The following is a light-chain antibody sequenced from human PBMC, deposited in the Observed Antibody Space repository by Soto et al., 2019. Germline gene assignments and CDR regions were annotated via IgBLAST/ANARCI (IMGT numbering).Light chain of an antibody. CDR3: SSYSSTSTLCV. CDR1: SSDIGGYNY. CDR2: EVT. J-gene: IGLJ1*01. Sequence: SALTQPASVSGSPGQSITISCTGTSSDIGGYNYVSWYQQHPGKAPKLMIYEVTNRPSGVSNRFSGSKSGNTASLTISGLQAEDEADYYCSSYSSTSTLCVFGTGTKVTVL. V-gene: IGLV2-14*01.